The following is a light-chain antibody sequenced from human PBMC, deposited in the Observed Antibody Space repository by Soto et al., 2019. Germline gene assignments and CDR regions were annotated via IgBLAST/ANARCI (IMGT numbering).Light chain of an antibody. J-gene: IGKJ1*01. V-gene: IGKV1-17*01. CDR3: LQHNSYPRT. CDR1: QAIRND. Sequence: DIQMTQSPSFLSASVGDRVTITCRASQAIRNDLAWYQQEPGKAPKRLVSATSVLQSGVPSRFSGSGSGTQFILTISSLQPEDFATYFCLQHNSYPRTFGQGTKVDIK. CDR2: ATS.